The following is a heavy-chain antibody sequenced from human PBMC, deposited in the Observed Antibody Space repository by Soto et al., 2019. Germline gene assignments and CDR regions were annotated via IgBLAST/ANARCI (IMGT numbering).Heavy chain of an antibody. D-gene: IGHD2-15*01. CDR3: AKDRGAGGRFSGIVVAGIPS. CDR2: ISGGGGNT. J-gene: IGHJ5*02. Sequence: EVQLLESGGGLVQPGGSLRLSCAASGFTFSSYAMSWVRQTPGKGLEWVSGISGGGGNTYYADSVTGRFTISRDNSRNTLYLQMNSLGAADTAIYYCAKDRGAGGRFSGIVVAGIPSWGQGTLVTVSS. V-gene: IGHV3-23*01. CDR1: GFTFSSYA.